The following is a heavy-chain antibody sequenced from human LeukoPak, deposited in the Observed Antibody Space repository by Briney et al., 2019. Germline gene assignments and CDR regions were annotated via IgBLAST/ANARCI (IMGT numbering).Heavy chain of an antibody. V-gene: IGHV4-34*01. CDR3: ARGNSGVYCSGGSCSADFFDY. J-gene: IGHJ4*02. CDR2: INHSGST. D-gene: IGHD2-15*01. CDR1: GGSFSGYY. Sequence: SETLSLTCAVYGGSFSGYYWSWIRQPPGKGLEWIGEINHSGSTNYNPSLKSRVTISVDTSKNQFSLKLSSVTAADTAVYYCARGNSGVYCSGGSCSADFFDYWGQGTLVTVSS.